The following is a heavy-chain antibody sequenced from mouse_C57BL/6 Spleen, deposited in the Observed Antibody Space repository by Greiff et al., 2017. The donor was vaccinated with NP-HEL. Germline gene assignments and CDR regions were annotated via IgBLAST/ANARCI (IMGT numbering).Heavy chain of an antibody. CDR1: GFTFSDAW. J-gene: IGHJ2*01. D-gene: IGHD1-1*01. V-gene: IGHV6-6*01. CDR2: IRKKANNHAT. Sequence: EVKVEESGGGLVQPGGSMKLSCAASGFTFSDAWMDWVRQSPEKGLEWVAEIRKKANNHATYYAETVKGRFTISRDDSKSSVYLQMNSLRSEDTGIYYCTSTTVDYWGQGTTLTVSS. CDR3: TSTTVDY.